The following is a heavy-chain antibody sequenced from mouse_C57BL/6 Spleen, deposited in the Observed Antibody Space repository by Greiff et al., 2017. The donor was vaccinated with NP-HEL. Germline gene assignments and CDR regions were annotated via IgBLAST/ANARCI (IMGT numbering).Heavy chain of an antibody. Sequence: EVHLVESGGGLVKPGGSLKLSCAASGFTFSDYGMHWVRQAPEKGLEWVAYISSGSSTIYYADTVKGRFTISRDNAKNTLFLQMTSLRSEDTAMYYCARRSYYSNSGAMDYWGQGTSVTVSS. CDR2: ISSGSSTI. J-gene: IGHJ4*01. CDR3: ARRSYYSNSGAMDY. CDR1: GFTFSDYG. D-gene: IGHD2-5*01. V-gene: IGHV5-17*01.